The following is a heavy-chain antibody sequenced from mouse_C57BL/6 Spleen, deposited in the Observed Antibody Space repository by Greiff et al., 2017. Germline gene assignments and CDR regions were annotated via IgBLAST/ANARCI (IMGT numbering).Heavy chain of an antibody. Sequence: QVQLQQPGAELVRPGSSVKLSCKASGYTFTSYWMHWVKQRPIQGLEWIGNIDPSDSETHYNQKFKDKATLTVDKSSSTAYMQLSSLTSEDSAVYYCARGDSDYYGSRPFDDWGQGTTLTVSS. V-gene: IGHV1-52*01. D-gene: IGHD1-1*01. CDR1: GYTFTSYW. CDR3: ARGDSDYYGSRPFDD. CDR2: IDPSDSET. J-gene: IGHJ2*01.